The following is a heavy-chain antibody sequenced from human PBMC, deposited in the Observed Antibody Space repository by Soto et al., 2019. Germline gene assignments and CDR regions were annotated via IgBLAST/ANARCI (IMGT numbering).Heavy chain of an antibody. Sequence: GGSLRLSCSASGFTFSSYAMGWVRQAPGKGLDWVSATSGSGGSTYYADSVKGWFSISRDSSKNTLCMQMNRRRAEDTAVYYCPKEIFHTHYSNYPPTSRVYYYYGMDVWGRGTTVTVSS. CDR3: PKEIFHTHYSNYPPTSRVYYYYGMDV. CDR2: TSGSGGST. J-gene: IGHJ6*02. D-gene: IGHD4-4*01. V-gene: IGHV3-23*01. CDR1: GFTFSSYA.